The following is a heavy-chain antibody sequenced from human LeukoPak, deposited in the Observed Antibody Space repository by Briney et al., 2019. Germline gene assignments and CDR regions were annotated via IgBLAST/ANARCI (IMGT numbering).Heavy chain of an antibody. CDR2: IYYSGST. CDR3: ARRRYDSRPFDP. Sequence: SETLSLTCTVSGGSISSYYWSWIRQPPGKGLEWIGYIYYSGSTNYNPSLKSRVTISVDTSKNQFSLKLSSVTAADTAVYYCARRRYDSRPFDPWGQGTLVTVCS. J-gene: IGHJ5*02. D-gene: IGHD3-22*01. V-gene: IGHV4-59*08. CDR1: GGSISSYY.